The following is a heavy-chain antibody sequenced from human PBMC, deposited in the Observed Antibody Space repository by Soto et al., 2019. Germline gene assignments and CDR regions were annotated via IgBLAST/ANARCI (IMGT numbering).Heavy chain of an antibody. CDR3: ARSPGEGSSSWYEDYFDY. J-gene: IGHJ4*02. Sequence: KQSPTLSLTCAISGDSVSSNSAAWNWIRQSPSRGLEWLGRTYYRSKWYNDYAVSVKSRITINPDTSKNQFSLQLNSVTPEDTAVYYCARSPGEGSSSWYEDYFDYWGQRTLVTVSS. V-gene: IGHV6-1*01. CDR1: GDSVSSNSAA. CDR2: TYYRSKWYN. D-gene: IGHD6-13*01.